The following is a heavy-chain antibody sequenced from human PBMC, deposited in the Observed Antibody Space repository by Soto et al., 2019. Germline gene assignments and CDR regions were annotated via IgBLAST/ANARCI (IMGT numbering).Heavy chain of an antibody. CDR3: ASTAYYDFWSGYYTGFWFDP. V-gene: IGHV4-31*03. CDR2: IYYGGST. J-gene: IGHJ5*02. Sequence: SETLSLTCTVSGGSISSGGYYWSWIRQHPGKGLEWIGYIYYGGSTYYNPSLKSRATISGDTSKNQFSLKLSSVTAADTAVHYCASTAYYDFWSGYYTGFWFDPWGQGTLVTVSS. CDR1: GGSISSGGYY. D-gene: IGHD3-3*01.